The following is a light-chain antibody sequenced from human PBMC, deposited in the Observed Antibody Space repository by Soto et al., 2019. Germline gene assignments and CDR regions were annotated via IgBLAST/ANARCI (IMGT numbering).Light chain of an antibody. V-gene: IGKV4-1*01. CDR1: QSVFYSSNNKNY. Sequence: DIVMTQSPDSLAVSLGERATINCKSSQSVFYSSNNKNYLAWYQKKPGQPPKLLIYCASTRKSGVPDRFSGSGSGTDFTLNISSLQAEDVAVYYCHQYYSIPYFGPGTKVDIK. CDR3: HQYYSIPY. J-gene: IGKJ3*01. CDR2: CAS.